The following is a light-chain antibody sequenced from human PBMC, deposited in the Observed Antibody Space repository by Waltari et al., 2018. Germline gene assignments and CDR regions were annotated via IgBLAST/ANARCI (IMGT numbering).Light chain of an antibody. Sequence: DIQLTQSPSFLSASVGDRVTITCRASQGFSITYLVWYQQKPGKAPKLLIYSASTLQSGVPSRFSGSGSGTYFTLTISSLQPEDFATYYCQQLNSYPVTFGPGTKVDFK. V-gene: IGKV1-9*01. CDR1: QGFSITY. CDR3: QQLNSYPVT. J-gene: IGKJ3*01. CDR2: SAS.